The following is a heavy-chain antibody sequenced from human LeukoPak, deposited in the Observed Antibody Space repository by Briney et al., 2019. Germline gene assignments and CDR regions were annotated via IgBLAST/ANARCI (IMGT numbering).Heavy chain of an antibody. V-gene: IGHV1-69-2*01. Sequence: ASVKVSCKVSGYTFTDYYMHWVQQAPGKGLEWMGLVDPEDGETIYAEKFQGRVTITAGTSTDTAYMELSSLRSEDTAVYYCATLQGYCTNGVCFQREFDYWGQGTLVTVSS. CDR1: GYTFTDYY. CDR2: VDPEDGET. D-gene: IGHD2-8*01. J-gene: IGHJ4*02. CDR3: ATLQGYCTNGVCFQREFDY.